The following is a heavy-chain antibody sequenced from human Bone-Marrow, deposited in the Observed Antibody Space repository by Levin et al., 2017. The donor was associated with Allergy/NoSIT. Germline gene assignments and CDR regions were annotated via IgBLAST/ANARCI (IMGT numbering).Heavy chain of an antibody. Sequence: GESLKISCAASGFTFSSYWMSWVRQAPGKGLEWVANIKQDGSEKYYVDSVKGRFTISRDNAKNSLYLQMNSLRAEDTAVYYCARTTASGGSAATNSSSWYCFDYWGQGTLVTVSS. CDR1: GFTFSSYW. J-gene: IGHJ4*02. V-gene: IGHV3-7*03. D-gene: IGHD6-13*01. CDR3: ARTTASGGSAATNSSSWYCFDY. CDR2: IKQDGSEK.